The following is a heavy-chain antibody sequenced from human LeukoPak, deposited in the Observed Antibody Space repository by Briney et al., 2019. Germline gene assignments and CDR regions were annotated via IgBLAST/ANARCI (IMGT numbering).Heavy chain of an antibody. CDR2: IKEDGSEK. J-gene: IGHJ5*02. Sequence: GGSLRLSCAASGFTFSTSWMSWVRQAPGKGLEWVANIKEDGSEKYYVDSVKGRFAISRDNAKNSLYLQMNSLRAEDTAVYYCARDASGYYSWGQGTLVTVSS. V-gene: IGHV3-7*01. D-gene: IGHD3-3*01. CDR3: ARDASGYYS. CDR1: GFTFSTSW.